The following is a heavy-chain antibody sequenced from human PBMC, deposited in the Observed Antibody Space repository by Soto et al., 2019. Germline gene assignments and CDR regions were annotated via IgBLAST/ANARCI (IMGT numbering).Heavy chain of an antibody. CDR3: ARVMYYYDSSGYFPYFDY. CDR1: GYTFTGYY. J-gene: IGHJ4*02. D-gene: IGHD3-22*01. V-gene: IGHV1-2*02. Sequence: ASVKVSCKASGYTFTGYYMHWVRQAPGQGLEWMGWINPNSGGTNYAQKFQGRVTMTRDTSISTAYMELSRLRSDDTAVYYCARVMYYYDSSGYFPYFDYWGQGTLGTAPQ. CDR2: INPNSGGT.